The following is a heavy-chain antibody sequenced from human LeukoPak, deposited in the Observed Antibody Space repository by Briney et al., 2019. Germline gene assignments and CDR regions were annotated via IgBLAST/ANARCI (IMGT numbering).Heavy chain of an antibody. V-gene: IGHV4-39*07. J-gene: IGHJ6*03. Sequence: SETLSLTCTVSGGSISSSSYYWGWIRQPPGKGLGWIGSIYYSGSTYYNPSLKSRVTISVDTSKNQFSLKLSSVTAADTAVYYCARGDGVVPALWDYYYMDVWGKGTTVTVSS. CDR3: ARGDGVVPALWDYYYMDV. CDR1: GGSISSSSYY. CDR2: IYYSGST. D-gene: IGHD2-2*01.